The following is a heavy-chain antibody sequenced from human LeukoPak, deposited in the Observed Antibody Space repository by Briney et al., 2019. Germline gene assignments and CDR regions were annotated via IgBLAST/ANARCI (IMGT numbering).Heavy chain of an antibody. Sequence: PGGSLRLSCAASGFTFDDYAMHWVRQAPGKGLEWVSGISWNSGSIGYADSVKGRFTISRDNAKNSLYLQMNSLRVEDTAFYYCAKDSSYGLVYMFDYWGQGTLVTVSS. D-gene: IGHD5-18*01. V-gene: IGHV3-9*01. CDR3: AKDSSYGLVYMFDY. CDR2: ISWNSGSI. J-gene: IGHJ4*02. CDR1: GFTFDDYA.